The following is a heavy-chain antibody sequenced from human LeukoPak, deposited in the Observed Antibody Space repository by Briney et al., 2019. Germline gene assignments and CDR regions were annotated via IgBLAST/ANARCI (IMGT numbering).Heavy chain of an antibody. CDR2: IRSSGGST. CDR3: AKRRGLELTYYYHMDV. V-gene: IGHV3-23*01. CDR1: GFTFSSYG. D-gene: IGHD1-7*01. J-gene: IGHJ6*03. Sequence: PGGSLRLSCAASGFTFSSYGMSWVRQAPGKGLEWVSGIRSSGGSTYYADSVKGRFTISRDNSKNTLYLQMNSLRADDTAVYYCAKRRGLELTYYYHMDVWGKGTTVTVSS.